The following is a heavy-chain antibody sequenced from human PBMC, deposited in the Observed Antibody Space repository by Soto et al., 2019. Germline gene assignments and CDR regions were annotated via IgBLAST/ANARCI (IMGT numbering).Heavy chain of an antibody. V-gene: IGHV3-48*01. Sequence: PGGSLRLSCAASGFTFSSYSMNWVRQAPGQGLEWVAYISDGSSAMHYADSVKGRFTISRDNDKNSLSLQMNSLKAEDTAVYYCARDEHYAFDYWGQGTLVTVSS. D-gene: IGHD4-17*01. CDR3: ARDEHYAFDY. J-gene: IGHJ4*02. CDR1: GFTFSSYS. CDR2: ISDGSSAM.